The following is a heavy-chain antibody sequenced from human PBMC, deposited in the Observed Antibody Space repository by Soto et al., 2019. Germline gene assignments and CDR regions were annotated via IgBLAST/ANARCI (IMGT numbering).Heavy chain of an antibody. Sequence: EVQLLESGGGLVQPGGSLRLSCAASVFTFRNYAMSWARQAPGKGLEWVSAISGSGGTTHYADSVKGRFTISRDNSKNTLYLQMNSLRVEDTAVYYCAKDRSSTSCYAFDYWGQGSVVTVSS. V-gene: IGHV3-23*01. D-gene: IGHD2-2*01. J-gene: IGHJ4*02. CDR2: ISGSGGTT. CDR1: VFTFRNYA. CDR3: AKDRSSTSCYAFDY.